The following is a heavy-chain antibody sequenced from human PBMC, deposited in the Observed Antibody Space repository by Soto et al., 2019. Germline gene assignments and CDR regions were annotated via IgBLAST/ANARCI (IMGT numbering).Heavy chain of an antibody. D-gene: IGHD4-4*01. CDR3: ARDPSPYSTLYYFDY. V-gene: IGHV6-1*01. J-gene: IGHJ4*02. CDR1: GDSVSSNSAA. CDR2: TYYRSKWYN. Sequence: SQTLSLTCVISGDSVSSNSAAWNWIRQSTSKDLEWLGRTYYRSKWYNDYAVSVKSRITINPDTSKNHFSLQLSSVTPEDTAVYYCARDPSPYSTLYYFDYWGQGALVTVSS.